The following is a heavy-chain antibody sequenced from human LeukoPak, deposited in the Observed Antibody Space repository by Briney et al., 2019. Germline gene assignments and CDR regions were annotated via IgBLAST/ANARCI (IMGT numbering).Heavy chain of an antibody. D-gene: IGHD5-24*01. V-gene: IGHV4-59*01. CDR3: ARDPDGYKFFDY. Sequence: SGTLSLTCTVSGGSLSSYFWHWIRRPPGKGLEWMGYIYDSGTTAYNPSLKGRVTMSVDTSKNQFSLNLTSMTAADTAVYYCARDPDGYKFFDYWGRGSPVIVSS. CDR1: GGSLSSYF. CDR2: IYDSGTT. J-gene: IGHJ4*02.